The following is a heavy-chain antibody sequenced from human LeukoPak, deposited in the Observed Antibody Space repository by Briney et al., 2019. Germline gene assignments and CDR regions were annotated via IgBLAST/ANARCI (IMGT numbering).Heavy chain of an antibody. Sequence: GESLKITCKGSGYSFTSYWIGWVRQMPGKGLEWMGIIYPGDSDTRYSPSFQGQVTISADKSISTAYLQWSSLKASDTAMYYCARPLYDSSGPPGTYYYCMDVWGKGTTVTVSS. V-gene: IGHV5-51*01. CDR3: ARPLYDSSGPPGTYYYCMDV. CDR1: GYSFTSYW. D-gene: IGHD3-22*01. CDR2: IYPGDSDT. J-gene: IGHJ6*03.